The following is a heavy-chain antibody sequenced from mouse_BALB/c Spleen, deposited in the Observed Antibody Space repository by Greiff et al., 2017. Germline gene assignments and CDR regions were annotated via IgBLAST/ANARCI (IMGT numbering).Heavy chain of an antibody. CDR3: ARLGGVDY. CDR1: GYTFTDYV. J-gene: IGHJ2*01. CDR2: IYPGSGST. Sequence: VQLQQSGAELVKPGASVKMSCTASGYTFTDYVISWVKQRTGQGLEWIGEIYPGSGSTYYNEKFKGKATLTADKSSNTAYMQRSSLTSEDAAVYFCARLGGVDYWGQGTTLTVSS. V-gene: IGHV1-77*01.